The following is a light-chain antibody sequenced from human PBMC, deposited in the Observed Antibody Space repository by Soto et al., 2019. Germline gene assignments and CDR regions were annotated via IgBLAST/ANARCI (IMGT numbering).Light chain of an antibody. J-gene: IGLJ2*01. Sequence: QSALTQPPSASGSPGQSVTISCTGTSSDVGAYKFVSWYQQHPGKAPKLIIYEVSQRPSGVPDRFSGSKSGNTASLTVSGLQAEDDADYFCSSYAGINNYVVFGGGTKLTVL. CDR3: SSYAGINNYVV. CDR2: EVS. V-gene: IGLV2-8*01. CDR1: SSDVGAYKF.